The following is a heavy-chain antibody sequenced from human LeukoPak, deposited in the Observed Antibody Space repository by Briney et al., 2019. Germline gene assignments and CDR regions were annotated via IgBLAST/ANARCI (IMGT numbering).Heavy chain of an antibody. D-gene: IGHD3-10*01. Sequence: PSETLSLTCTVSGGSISSGDYYWSWIRQPPGQGLEWIGYIYYSGSTYYNPSLKSRVTISVDTSKNQFSLKLSSVTAADTAVYYCARHWLDSGTPDRFDYWGQGALVTVSS. V-gene: IGHV4-30-4*01. CDR3: ARHWLDSGTPDRFDY. J-gene: IGHJ4*02. CDR1: GGSISSGDYY. CDR2: IYYSGST.